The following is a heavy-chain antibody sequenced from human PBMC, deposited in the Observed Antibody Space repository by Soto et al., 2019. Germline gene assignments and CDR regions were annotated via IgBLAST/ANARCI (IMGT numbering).Heavy chain of an antibody. Sequence: ASVKVSCKASGYTFPSYDINWVRQATGQGLEWMGWMNPDSGDTGYVQKFQGRVTFTRDTSVTTAYLELTSLTSEDTAVYYCTRSRRGTGVDFDFWGQGIPVTVSS. V-gene: IGHV1-8*01. CDR3: TRSRRGTGVDFDF. CDR2: MNPDSGDT. D-gene: IGHD7-27*01. CDR1: GYTFPSYD. J-gene: IGHJ4*02.